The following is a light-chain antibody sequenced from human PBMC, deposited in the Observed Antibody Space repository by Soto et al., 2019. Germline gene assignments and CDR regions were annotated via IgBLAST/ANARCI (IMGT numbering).Light chain of an antibody. CDR2: GAS. Sequence: IVMTQSPGTLSVSPGEGATLSCWASQSISSNLAWFQQKPGQAPRLLIYGASIRATGIPARFSGSGSGTEFTLCISSLQSEDFAVYYCQQYNQWPITFGGGTKVEIK. J-gene: IGKJ4*01. CDR1: QSISSN. CDR3: QQYNQWPIT. V-gene: IGKV3-15*01.